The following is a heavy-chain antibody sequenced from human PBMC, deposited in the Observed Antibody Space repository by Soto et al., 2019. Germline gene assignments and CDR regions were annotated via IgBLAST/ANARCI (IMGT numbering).Heavy chain of an antibody. D-gene: IGHD3-22*01. V-gene: IGHV4-61*01. CDR1: GGSVSSGSYY. J-gene: IGHJ4*02. CDR2: IYYSGST. Sequence: SETLSLTCTVSGGSVSSGSYYWSWIRQPPGKGLEWIGYIYYSGSTNYNPSLKSRVTISVDTSKNQFSLKLSSVTAADTAVYYCARGLYYYDSSGDFDYWGQGTLVTVSS. CDR3: ARGLYYYDSSGDFDY.